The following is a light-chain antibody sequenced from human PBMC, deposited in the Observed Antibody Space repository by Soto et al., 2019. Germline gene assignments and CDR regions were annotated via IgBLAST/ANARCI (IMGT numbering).Light chain of an antibody. CDR2: DTS. V-gene: IGLV7-46*01. CDR3: LLSYSGGEGV. Sequence: QAVVTQEPSLTVSPGGTVTLTCGSSTGAVTSGHYPYWFQQKPGQAPRTLIYDTSNTHSWTPARFSGSLLGGKAALTLSGAQPEDEAEYYCLLSYSGGEGVFGGGTQLTVL. J-gene: IGLJ2*01. CDR1: TGAVTSGHY.